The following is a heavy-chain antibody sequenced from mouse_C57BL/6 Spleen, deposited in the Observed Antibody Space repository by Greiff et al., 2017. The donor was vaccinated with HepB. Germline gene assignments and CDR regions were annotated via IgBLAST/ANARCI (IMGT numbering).Heavy chain of an antibody. CDR2: ISDGGSYT. Sequence: EVMLVESGGGLVKPGGSLKLSCAASGFTFSSYAMSWFRQTPEKRLERVATISDGGSYTYYPDNVKGRFTISRDNAKDHLYLQMSHLKSEDTAMYYCARDRTGTKAMYYWSQGTSVTVAS. J-gene: IGHJ4*01. CDR3: ARDRTGTKAMYY. V-gene: IGHV5-4*01. CDR1: GFTFSSYA. D-gene: IGHD4-1*01.